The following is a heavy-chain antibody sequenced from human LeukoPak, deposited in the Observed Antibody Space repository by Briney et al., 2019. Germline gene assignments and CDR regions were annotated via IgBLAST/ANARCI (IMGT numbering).Heavy chain of an antibody. V-gene: IGHV4-39*02. D-gene: IGHD3-22*01. Sequence: SETLSLTCTVSGGSISSSSYYWGWIRQPPGKGLEWIGSIYYSGSTYYNPSLKSRVTISVDTSKNQFSLKLSSVTAADTAVYYCARDRDTMIVVGRQVYYYYYYMDVWGKGTTVTISS. CDR2: IYYSGST. CDR3: ARDRDTMIVVGRQVYYYYYYMDV. J-gene: IGHJ6*03. CDR1: GGSISSSSYY.